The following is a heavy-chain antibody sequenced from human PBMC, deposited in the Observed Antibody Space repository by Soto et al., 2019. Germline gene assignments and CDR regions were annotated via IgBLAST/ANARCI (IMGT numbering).Heavy chain of an antibody. CDR1: GCTFSSYG. V-gene: IGHV3-33*01. Sequence: GGSLRLPYAASGCTFSSYGIHWVRQAPGKGLEWVAVIWYDGSNKYYADSVKGRFTISRDNSKNTLYLQMNSLRAEDTAVYYCARDGNENLVGATVFDYRGQGTLVTVSS. J-gene: IGHJ4*02. CDR3: ARDGNENLVGATVFDY. D-gene: IGHD1-26*01. CDR2: IWYDGSNK.